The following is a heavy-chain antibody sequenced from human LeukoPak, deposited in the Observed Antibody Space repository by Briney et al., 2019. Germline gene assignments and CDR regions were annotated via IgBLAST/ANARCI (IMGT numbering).Heavy chain of an antibody. V-gene: IGHV4-59*01. CDR2: IYYSGTT. CDR1: GGSISHYY. J-gene: IGHJ6*04. CDR3: AREDPQTTVPEGMDV. D-gene: IGHD4-17*01. Sequence: SETLSLTCTVSGGSISHYYWSWIRQSPGKGLEWIGYIYYSGTTNYNPSLKSRVTISVDTSRNQFSLQLRSVTAADTAVYYCAREDPQTTVPEGMDVWGKGTTVIVSS.